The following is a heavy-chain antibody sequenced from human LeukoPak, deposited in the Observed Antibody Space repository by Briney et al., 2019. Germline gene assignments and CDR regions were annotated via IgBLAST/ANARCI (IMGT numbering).Heavy chain of an antibody. CDR1: GFTFSSYS. CDR3: AKCAIFGDYADDY. V-gene: IGHV3-48*04. Sequence: GPLRLSCAASGFTFSSYSMNWVRQAPGKGLEWVSYISSSSSTIYYADSVKGRFTISRDNAKNSLYLQMNSLRAEDTAVYYCAKCAIFGDYADDYWGQGTLVTVSS. CDR2: ISSSSSTI. D-gene: IGHD3-10*01. J-gene: IGHJ4*02.